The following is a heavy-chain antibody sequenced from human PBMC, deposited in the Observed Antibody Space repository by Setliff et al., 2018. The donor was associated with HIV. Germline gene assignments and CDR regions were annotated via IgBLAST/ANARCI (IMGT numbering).Heavy chain of an antibody. CDR1: GYIFSTYG. Sequence: GASVKVSCKASGYIFSTYGINWVRQAPGQGLEWMGWISPFNLKTNFAQNFQGRVTLTTDTSTSTVFLELRSLRSDDTAMYYCARGGGTHSLPYFFDFWGQGTLVTVSS. CDR3: ARGGGTHSLPYFFDF. J-gene: IGHJ4*02. V-gene: IGHV1-18*01. CDR2: ISPFNLKT.